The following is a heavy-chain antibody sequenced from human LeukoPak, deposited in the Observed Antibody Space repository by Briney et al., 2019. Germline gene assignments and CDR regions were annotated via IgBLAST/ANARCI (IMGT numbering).Heavy chain of an antibody. CDR1: GGSISSYY. Sequence: SETLSPTCTVSGGSISSYYWSWIRQPPGKGLEWIGYIYYSGGTNYNPSLKSRVTISVDTSKNQFSLKLSSVTAADTAVYYCARLMAAGRNYWGQGTLVTVSS. CDR2: IYYSGGT. V-gene: IGHV4-59*08. D-gene: IGHD6-13*01. CDR3: ARLMAAGRNY. J-gene: IGHJ4*02.